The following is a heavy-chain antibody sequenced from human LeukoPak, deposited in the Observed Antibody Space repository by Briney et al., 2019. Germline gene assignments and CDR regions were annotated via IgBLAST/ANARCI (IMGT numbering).Heavy chain of an antibody. D-gene: IGHD6-19*01. CDR1: GFTFDDYA. V-gene: IGHV3-43D*03. J-gene: IGHJ4*02. CDR2: ISYSGGGT. CDR3: VKEKYSSGWVFDS. Sequence: GGSLRLSCAASGFTFDDYAIHWVRQAPGKGLDWISLISYSGGGTYYADSVKGRFTISRDNSKNSVHLQMNSLRPEDTAFYYCVKEKYSSGWVFDSWGQGTLVTVSS.